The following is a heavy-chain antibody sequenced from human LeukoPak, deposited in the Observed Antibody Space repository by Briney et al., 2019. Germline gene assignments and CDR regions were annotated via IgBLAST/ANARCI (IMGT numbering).Heavy chain of an antibody. J-gene: IGHJ4*02. CDR2: ISYDGSNK. CDR1: GFTFSSYG. CDR3: AKDGSGSYFFDY. D-gene: IGHD3-10*01. V-gene: IGHV3-30*18. Sequence: GRSLRFSCAASGFTFSSYGMHWVRQAPGKGLEWVAVISYDGSNKYYADSVKGRFTISRDNSKNTLYLQMNSLRAEDTAVYYCAKDGSGSYFFDYWGQGTLVTVSS.